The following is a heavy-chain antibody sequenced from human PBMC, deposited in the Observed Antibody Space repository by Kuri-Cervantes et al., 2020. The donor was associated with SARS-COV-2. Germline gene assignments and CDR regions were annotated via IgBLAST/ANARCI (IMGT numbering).Heavy chain of an antibody. V-gene: IGHV3-49*04. D-gene: IGHD2-15*01. CDR3: TRIYCSGGGCQRFFDT. CDR2: IRSKFFGETR. CDR1: GFTFGDYA. Sequence: GGSLRLSCTASGFTFGDYAMSWVRQAPGRGLEWVGFIRSKFFGETRQCAASVRDRFTISRDDSKSIAYLQMNSLKTEDTAVYYCTRIYCSGGGCQRFFDTWGQGTLVTVSS. J-gene: IGHJ4*02.